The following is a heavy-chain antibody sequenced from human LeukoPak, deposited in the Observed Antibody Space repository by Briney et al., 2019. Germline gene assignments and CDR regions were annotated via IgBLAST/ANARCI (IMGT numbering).Heavy chain of an antibody. CDR1: GFTFSSYS. CDR3: ARDPVGHCSSTSCYTPGWFDP. Sequence: NPGGSLRLSCAASGFTFSSYSMNWVRQAPGKGLEWVSSISSSSSYIYYADSVKGRFTISRDNAKNSLYLQMNSLRAEDTAVYYCARDPVGHCSSTSCYTPGWFDPWGQGTLVTVSS. J-gene: IGHJ5*02. CDR2: ISSSSSYI. D-gene: IGHD2-2*01. V-gene: IGHV3-21*01.